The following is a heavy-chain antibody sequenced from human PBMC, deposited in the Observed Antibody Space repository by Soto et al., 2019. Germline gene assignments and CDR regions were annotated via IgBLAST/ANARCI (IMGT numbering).Heavy chain of an antibody. D-gene: IGHD3-16*02. J-gene: IGHJ5*01. CDR3: AKGVIAATGGGLSQFYT. CDR1: GYTFSDSY. V-gene: IGHV1-2*02. CDR2: INPTRGGT. Sequence: ASVKVSCKASGYTFSDSYLHWVRQAPGHGLEWVGWINPTRGGTNYAQKFRDRVTVTADPSISTAYMEFSRLSSDDTAVYYCAKGVIAATGGGLSQFYTWGQGSVVTVSA.